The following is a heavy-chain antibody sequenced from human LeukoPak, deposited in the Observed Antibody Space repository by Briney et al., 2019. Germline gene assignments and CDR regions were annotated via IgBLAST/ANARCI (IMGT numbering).Heavy chain of an antibody. Sequence: PGGSLRLSCAASGFTFSNYWMSWVRQAPGKGLEWVANIKQDGSEKYYVDSVKGRFTISRDNAKNSLYLQMNSLRAEDTAVYYCAKDRSTTVSNTLGYFDYWGQGTLVTVSS. CDR1: GFTFSNYW. J-gene: IGHJ4*02. V-gene: IGHV3-7*03. CDR2: IKQDGSEK. D-gene: IGHD2/OR15-2a*01. CDR3: AKDRSTTVSNTLGYFDY.